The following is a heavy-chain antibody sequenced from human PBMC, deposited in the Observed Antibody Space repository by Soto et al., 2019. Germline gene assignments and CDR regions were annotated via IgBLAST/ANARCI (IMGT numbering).Heavy chain of an antibody. Sequence: QITLKESGPTLVKPTQTLTLTCTFSGFSLSTRGVGVAWIRQPPGKALEWLALIFWDDDKWYSPSLKSRLTITEETSKNQVGLTMNNMDHVDTAKYYCAHRPRGYAYYFDYWGQGTLVTFSS. J-gene: IGHJ4*02. D-gene: IGHD5-12*01. CDR2: IFWDDDK. CDR3: AHRPRGYAYYFDY. V-gene: IGHV2-5*02. CDR1: GFSLSTRGVG.